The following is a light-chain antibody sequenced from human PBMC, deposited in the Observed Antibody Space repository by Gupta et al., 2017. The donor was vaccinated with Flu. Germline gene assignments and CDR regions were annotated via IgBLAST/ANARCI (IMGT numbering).Light chain of an antibody. V-gene: IGKV1-5*03. Sequence: PSTLSASVGDRVVITCRASQYFRNYLAWHQQKPGKAPKLLIYKASRLESGVPSRFSGSGSGTEFTLTIISLQPDDFATYYCQQDNSSSPAFGQGTKVEIK. J-gene: IGKJ1*01. CDR3: QQDNSSSPA. CDR1: QYFRNY. CDR2: KAS.